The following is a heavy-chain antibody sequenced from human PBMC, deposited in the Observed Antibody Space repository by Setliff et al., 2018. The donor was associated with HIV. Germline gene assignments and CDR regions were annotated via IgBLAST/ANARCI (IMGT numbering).Heavy chain of an antibody. CDR3: ATGKLAAGGAFDI. CDR2: IYDSGSP. V-gene: IGHV4-31*03. CDR1: GGSMNSGTYY. J-gene: IGHJ3*02. D-gene: IGHD6-13*01. Sequence: TSETLSLTCTVSGGSMNSGTYYWTWIRQHPGKGLEWIGSIYDSGSPFYNASLKSRLAISVDASKNQFSLKLSSVIVADTAVYYCATGKLAAGGAFDIWGQGTTVTVS.